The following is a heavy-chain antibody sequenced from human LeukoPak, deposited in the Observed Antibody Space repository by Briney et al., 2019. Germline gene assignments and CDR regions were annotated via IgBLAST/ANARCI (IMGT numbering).Heavy chain of an antibody. D-gene: IGHD5-12*01. J-gene: IGHJ4*02. Sequence: GGSLRLSCAASGFTFSSYAMSWVRQAPGKGLEWVSAISGSGGSTYYADSVKGRFTISRDNSKNTMYLQMNSLRAEDTAVYYCAQDRAWIEFYFWGQGTLVTVSS. CDR3: AQDRAWIEFYF. CDR1: GFTFSSYA. CDR2: ISGSGGST. V-gene: IGHV3-23*01.